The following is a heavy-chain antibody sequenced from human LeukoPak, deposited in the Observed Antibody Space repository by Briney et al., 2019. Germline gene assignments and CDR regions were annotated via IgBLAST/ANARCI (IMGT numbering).Heavy chain of an antibody. V-gene: IGHV3-48*02. Sequence: GGSLRLSCATSGFTFSNYGLNWVRQAPGKGLEWVSHISSSGSAKYYADSVKGRFTISRDNAKNSLYLQMNSLRDEDTAVFYCASGSGHWGQGTLVTVSS. CDR2: ISSSGSAK. CDR1: GFTFSNYG. J-gene: IGHJ4*02. CDR3: ASGSGH. D-gene: IGHD2-2*03.